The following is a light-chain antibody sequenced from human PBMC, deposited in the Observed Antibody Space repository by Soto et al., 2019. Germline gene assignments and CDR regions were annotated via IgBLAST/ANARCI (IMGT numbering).Light chain of an antibody. Sequence: EIVLTQSPATLSLSPGERATLSCRASQSVGSSLAWYQQKPGQAPKLLIYDASNGATGIPARFSGSGSGTDFTLTISSLEPEDFTVYYCQHRSSWPRTFGPGTKVDFK. V-gene: IGKV3-11*01. CDR3: QHRSSWPRT. CDR2: DAS. J-gene: IGKJ3*01. CDR1: QSVGSS.